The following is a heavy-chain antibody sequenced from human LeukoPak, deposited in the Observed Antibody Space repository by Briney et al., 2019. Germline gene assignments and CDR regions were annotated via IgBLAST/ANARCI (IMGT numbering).Heavy chain of an antibody. J-gene: IGHJ6*03. Sequence: ASVKVSCKASGYTFTDYYMHWVRQAPGQGLEWMGWINPNSGGTNYAQKFQGRVTMTRDTSISTAYMELSRLRSDDTAVYYCARGVVAATFYYYMDVWGKGTTVTVSS. CDR1: GYTFTDYY. D-gene: IGHD2-15*01. CDR3: ARGVVAATFYYYMDV. CDR2: INPNSGGT. V-gene: IGHV1-2*02.